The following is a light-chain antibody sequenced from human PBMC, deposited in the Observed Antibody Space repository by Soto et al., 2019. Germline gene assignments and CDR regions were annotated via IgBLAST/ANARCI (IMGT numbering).Light chain of an antibody. V-gene: IGLV1-51*01. CDR1: TSNIGTTF. CDR3: GTWDTSVTGGV. Sequence: QSVLTQPPSVSAAPGQKVTISCSGSTSNIGTTFVSWYQQLPGTAPKILVYNNDRRPSGVSDRFSGSKSGTSATLAITGLQTGDEADYYCGTWDTSVTGGVFGGGTKVTVL. J-gene: IGLJ3*02. CDR2: NND.